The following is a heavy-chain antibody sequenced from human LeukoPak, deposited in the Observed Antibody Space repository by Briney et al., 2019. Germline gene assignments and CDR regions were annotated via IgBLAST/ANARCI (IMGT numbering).Heavy chain of an antibody. CDR1: GLTFRSYW. J-gene: IGHJ4*02. CDR2: INQEGSEK. CDR3: ARERDGRFFDY. D-gene: IGHD5-24*01. V-gene: IGHV3-7*01. Sequence: GGSLRLSCAVSGLTFRSYWMSWVRQAPGKGLEWVANINQEGSEKYFVDSVKGRFTISRDNAKNSLHLQMNTLRAEDTAVYYCARERDGRFFDYWGQGALVTVSS.